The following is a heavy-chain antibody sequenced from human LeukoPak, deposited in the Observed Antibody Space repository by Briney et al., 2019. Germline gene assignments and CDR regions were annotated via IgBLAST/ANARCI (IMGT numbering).Heavy chain of an antibody. CDR1: GYTFTSYD. CDR3: ATRGITIFGVVFDY. V-gene: IGHV1-8*03. J-gene: IGHJ4*02. D-gene: IGHD3-3*01. CDR2: MNPNSGNT. Sequence: ASVKVSCKXSGYTFTSYDINWVRQATGQGLEWMGWMNPNSGNTGYAQKFQGRVTITRNTSISTAYMELSSLRSEDTVVYYCATRGITIFGVVFDYWGQGTLVTVSS.